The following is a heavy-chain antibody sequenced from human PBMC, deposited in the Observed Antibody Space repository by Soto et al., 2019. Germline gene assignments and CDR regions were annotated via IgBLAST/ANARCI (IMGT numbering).Heavy chain of an antibody. J-gene: IGHJ5*02. CDR2: XYXSXXXYX. Sequence: SQTLSLTCAISGDSVSSNSAGWNWIRQSPARGXEXLXXXYXSXXXYXXXRPSVKSRITMKPDTSKNQLSLQLNSVTPEDTAVYYCARGPSPLDPWGQGILVTVSS. CDR3: ARGPSPLDP. CDR1: GDSVSSNSAG. V-gene: IGHV6-1*01.